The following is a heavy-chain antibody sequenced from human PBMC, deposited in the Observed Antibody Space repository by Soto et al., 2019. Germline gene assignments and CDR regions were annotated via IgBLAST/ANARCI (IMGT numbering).Heavy chain of an antibody. V-gene: IGHV3-49*03. Sequence: GGSLRLSCTASGFTFGDYAMSWFRQAPGKGLEWVGFIRSKAYGGTTEYAASVKGRFTISRDDSKSIAYLQMNSLKTEDTAVYYCTRDPVYCSSTSCNLFDPWGQGTLVTVSS. CDR1: GFTFGDYA. CDR2: IRSKAYGGTT. J-gene: IGHJ5*02. CDR3: TRDPVYCSSTSCNLFDP. D-gene: IGHD2-2*01.